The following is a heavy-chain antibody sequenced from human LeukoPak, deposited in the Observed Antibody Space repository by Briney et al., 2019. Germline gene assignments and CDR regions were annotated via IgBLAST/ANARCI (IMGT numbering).Heavy chain of an antibody. J-gene: IGHJ4*02. V-gene: IGHV4-59*01. CDR2: IYYSGST. D-gene: IGHD2-21*01. CDR3: ARSPSHEIPKYDC. CDR1: GGSISSYY. Sequence: TSETLSLTCTVSGGSISSYYWSWIRQPPGKGLEWIGYIYYSGSTNYNPSLKSRVTISVDTSKNQFSLKLSSVTAADTAVYYCARSPSHEIPKYDCWGQGTLVTVSS.